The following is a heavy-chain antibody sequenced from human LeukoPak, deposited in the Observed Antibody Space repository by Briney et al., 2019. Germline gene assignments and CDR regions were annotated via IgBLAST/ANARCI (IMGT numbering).Heavy chain of an antibody. D-gene: IGHD1-26*01. J-gene: IGHJ4*02. V-gene: IGHV4-4*09. CDR2: IYTSGST. CDR3: ARQSRWEWELIR. Sequence: SETLSLTCTVSGGSISSYYWSWIRQPPGKGLEWIGYIYTSGSTNYNPSLKSRVTISVDTSKNQFSLKLGSVTAADTAVYYCARQSRWEWELIRWGQGTLVTVSS. CDR1: GGSISSYY.